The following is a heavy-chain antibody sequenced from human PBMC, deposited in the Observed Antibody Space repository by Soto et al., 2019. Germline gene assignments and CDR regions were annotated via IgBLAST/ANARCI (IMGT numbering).Heavy chain of an antibody. J-gene: IGHJ5*02. CDR1: GYTFTSYG. CDR2: ISAYNGNT. V-gene: IGHV1-18*04. D-gene: IGHD3-22*01. CDR3: ARESRGSXYYDSSGYYYDPNWFDP. Sequence: ASVKVSCKASGYTFTSYGISWVRQAPGQGLEWMGWISAYNGNTNYAQKLQGRVTMTTDTSTSTAYMELRSLRSYDTAVYYCARESRGSXYYDSSGYYYDPNWFDPWGQGTLVTVSS.